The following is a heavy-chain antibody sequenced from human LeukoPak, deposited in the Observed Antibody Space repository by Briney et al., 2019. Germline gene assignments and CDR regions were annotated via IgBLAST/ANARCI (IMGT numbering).Heavy chain of an antibody. Sequence: PSETLSLTCTVSGGSLSSYYWSWIRPPPGKGLEWIGYIYYGGSTNYNPSLKSRVTIPVDTSKNQCSLKLSSVTAADTAVYYCARDIPGGFDPWVQGTLVTVSS. V-gene: IGHV4-59*01. CDR2: IYYGGST. CDR3: ARDIPGGFDP. CDR1: GGSLSSYY. D-gene: IGHD2-2*02. J-gene: IGHJ5*02.